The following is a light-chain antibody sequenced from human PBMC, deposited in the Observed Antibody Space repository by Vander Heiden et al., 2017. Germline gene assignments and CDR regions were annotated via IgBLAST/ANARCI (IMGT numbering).Light chain of an antibody. J-gene: IGKJ4*01. CDR3: QQLNSYPDT. CDR1: QGISSY. V-gene: IGKV1-9*01. CDR2: AAS. Sequence: DIQLTQSPSFLSASVGDRVTITCRASQGISSYLAWYQQKPGKAPKLLIYAASTLQSGVPSRFSGSGSGTEFTLTISSLQPEDFATYYCQQLNSYPDTFGGGTKVXIK.